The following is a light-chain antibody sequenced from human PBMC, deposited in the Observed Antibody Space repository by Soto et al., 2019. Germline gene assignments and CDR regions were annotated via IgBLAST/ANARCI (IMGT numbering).Light chain of an antibody. CDR2: DVS. CDR1: SSDVGGYTS. J-gene: IGLJ1*01. CDR3: NSYTTSSTRV. Sequence: QSALTQPASVSGSPGQSITISCTGTSSDVGGYTSVSWYQQHPGKAPKLMIYDVSNRPSGVSDRFSGSKSGNTASLTISGLQAEYEADYYCNSYTTSSTRVFGTGTKVTVL. V-gene: IGLV2-14*03.